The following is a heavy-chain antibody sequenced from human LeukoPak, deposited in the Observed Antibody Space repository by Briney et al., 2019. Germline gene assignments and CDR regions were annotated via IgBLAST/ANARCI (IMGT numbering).Heavy chain of an antibody. Sequence: HTEGSLRLSCAASGFTFSSCEMNWVRQAPGKGLEWVSYISSSGSTIYYADSVKGRFTISRDNAKNSLYLQMNSLRAEDTAVYYCAELGITMIGGVWGKGTTVTISS. CDR1: GFTFSSCE. CDR3: AELGITMIGGV. CDR2: ISSSGSTI. D-gene: IGHD3-10*02. V-gene: IGHV3-48*03. J-gene: IGHJ6*04.